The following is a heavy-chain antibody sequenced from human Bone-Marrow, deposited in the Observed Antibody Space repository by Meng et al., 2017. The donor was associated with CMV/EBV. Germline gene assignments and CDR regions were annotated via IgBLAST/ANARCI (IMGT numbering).Heavy chain of an antibody. Sequence: GESLKISCAASGFTFSGSDMHWVRQASGKGLEWVGRIRSKTNSYATAYAASVKGRFTISRDESKNMAYLQMNSLETEDTAVYYCTYPSKYQLLLDYWGQVTLVTVSS. V-gene: IGHV3-73*01. D-gene: IGHD2-2*01. CDR2: IRSKTNSYAT. CDR1: GFTFSGSD. CDR3: TYPSKYQLLLDY. J-gene: IGHJ4*02.